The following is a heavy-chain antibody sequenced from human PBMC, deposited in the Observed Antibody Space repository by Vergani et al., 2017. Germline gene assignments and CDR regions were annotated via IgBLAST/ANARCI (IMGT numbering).Heavy chain of an antibody. CDR2: IHYSGST. J-gene: IGHJ5*02. Sequence: QLQLQESGPGLVKPSETLSLTCTVSGGSISSSSYYWGWIRQPPGKGLEWIGSIHYSGSTYYNPSLKSRVTISVDTSKNQFSLKLSSVTAADTAVYYCARTPRDFWSGYYTSWFDPWGQGTLVTVSS. D-gene: IGHD3-3*01. CDR1: GGSISSSSYY. CDR3: ARTPRDFWSGYYTSWFDP. V-gene: IGHV4-39*07.